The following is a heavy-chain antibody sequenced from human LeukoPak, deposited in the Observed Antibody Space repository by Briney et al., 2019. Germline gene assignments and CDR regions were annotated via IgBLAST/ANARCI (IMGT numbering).Heavy chain of an antibody. Sequence: PGGSLRLSCTASGFTFSDYYMSWIRQSPGKGLEWLSEISSSGVTVKYADSMKGRLTISRDNAKNALYLQMSSPRDEDTAVYYCARLSGAAAFDPWGQGTLVTVSS. V-gene: IGHV3-11*01. D-gene: IGHD6-13*01. CDR2: ISSSGVTV. J-gene: IGHJ5*02. CDR3: ARLSGAAAFDP. CDR1: GFTFSDYY.